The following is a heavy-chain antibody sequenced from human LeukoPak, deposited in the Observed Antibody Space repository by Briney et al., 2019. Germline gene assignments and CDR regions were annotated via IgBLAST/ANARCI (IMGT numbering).Heavy chain of an antibody. V-gene: IGHV1-69*13. J-gene: IGHJ4*02. Sequence: SVTVSCKASGGTFSSYAISWVRQAPGQGLEWMGGIIPIFGTANYAQKFQGRVTIPADESTSTAYMELSSLRSEDTAVYYCARGTYYYDSSGYSPWEYWGQGTLVTVSS. CDR1: GGTFSSYA. D-gene: IGHD3-22*01. CDR3: ARGTYYYDSSGYSPWEY. CDR2: IIPIFGTA.